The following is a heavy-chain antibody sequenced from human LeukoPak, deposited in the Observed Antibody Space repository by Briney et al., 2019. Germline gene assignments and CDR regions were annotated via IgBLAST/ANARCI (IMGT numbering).Heavy chain of an antibody. J-gene: IGHJ5*02. CDR3: ARAVTSSSSWYKWVNWFDP. D-gene: IGHD6-13*01. CDR2: IYHSGST. Sequence: PSETLSLTCTVSGDSISSGYYWGWIRQPPGKGLEWIGSIYHSGSTYYNPSLKSRVTISVDTSKNQFPLKLSSVTAADTAVYYCARAVTSSSSWYKWVNWFDPWGQGTLVTVSS. V-gene: IGHV4-38-2*02. CDR1: GDSISSGYY.